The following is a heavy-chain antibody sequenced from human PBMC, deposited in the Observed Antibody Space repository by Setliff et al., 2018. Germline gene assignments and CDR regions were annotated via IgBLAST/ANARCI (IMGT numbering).Heavy chain of an antibody. CDR3: ARDGAYCSGGSCYSFDY. V-gene: IGHV1-18*01. Sequence: ASVKVSCKASGYTFTDYGISWVRQAPGQGLEWMGWINNYNFNTNYAQKLQGRVTMTTDTSTTTVFMEMSSLRSDDTAVYYCARDGAYCSGGSCYSFDYWGPGTPVTVSS. D-gene: IGHD2-15*01. CDR2: INNYNFNT. J-gene: IGHJ4*02. CDR1: GYTFTDYG.